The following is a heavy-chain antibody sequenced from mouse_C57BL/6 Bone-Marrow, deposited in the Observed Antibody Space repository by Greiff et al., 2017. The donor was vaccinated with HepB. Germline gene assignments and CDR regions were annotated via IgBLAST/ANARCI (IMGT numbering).Heavy chain of an antibody. CDR3: AYPPTVVESYWYFDV. J-gene: IGHJ1*03. Sequence: VMLVESGPELVKPGASVKLSCKASGYTFTSYDINWVKQRPGQGLEWIGWIYPRDGSTKYNEKFKGKATLTVDTSSSTAYMELHSLTSEDSAVYFCAYPPTVVESYWYFDVWGTGTTVTVSS. D-gene: IGHD1-1*01. CDR1: GYTFTSYD. CDR2: IYPRDGST. V-gene: IGHV1-85*01.